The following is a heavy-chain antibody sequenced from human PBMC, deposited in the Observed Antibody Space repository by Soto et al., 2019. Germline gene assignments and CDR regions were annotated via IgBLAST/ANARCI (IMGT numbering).Heavy chain of an antibody. CDR1: GVPFEYYA. CDR2: ISWNSGSI. V-gene: IGHV3-9*01. CDR3: AGAYSSSNHEDYYYGMDV. J-gene: IGHJ6*01. D-gene: IGHD6-6*01. Sequence: GGSMRLSCAASGVPFEYYAMRWVRQAPGKGLEWVSGISWNSGSIGYADPVKGRFTISRDNAKNSLYLQMNSLRAEDTALYYCAGAYSSSNHEDYYYGMDVWGQGTTVTVSA.